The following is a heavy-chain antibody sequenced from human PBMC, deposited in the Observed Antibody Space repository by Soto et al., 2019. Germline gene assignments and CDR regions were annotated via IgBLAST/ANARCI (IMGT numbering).Heavy chain of an antibody. Sequence: QVQLVQSGAEVKKPGSSVKVSCKASGGTFSSYAISWVRQAPGPGLEWMGGIIPSFGTANYAQKFQGRVTITADESKSTAYMELSSLRSEDTAVYYCARDVPDYVDYVAAFDLWGQGTMVTVSS. CDR1: GGTFSSYA. J-gene: IGHJ3*01. V-gene: IGHV1-69*01. D-gene: IGHD4-17*01. CDR3: ARDVPDYVDYVAAFDL. CDR2: IIPSFGTA.